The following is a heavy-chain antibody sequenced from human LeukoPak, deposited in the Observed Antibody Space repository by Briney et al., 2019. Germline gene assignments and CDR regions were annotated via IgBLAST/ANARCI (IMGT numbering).Heavy chain of an antibody. CDR2: IKEDGTEK. V-gene: IGHV3-7*01. Sequence: GGSLRLSCAASGFTFSSYWLSWVRQAPGKGLEWVANIKEDGTEKYYVDSVKGRFTISRDNAKNSLYPQMNSLRAEDTAVYYCAKSFTVTHNNWFDPWGQGTLVTVSS. D-gene: IGHD4-17*01. CDR1: GFTFSSYW. J-gene: IGHJ5*02. CDR3: AKSFTVTHNNWFDP.